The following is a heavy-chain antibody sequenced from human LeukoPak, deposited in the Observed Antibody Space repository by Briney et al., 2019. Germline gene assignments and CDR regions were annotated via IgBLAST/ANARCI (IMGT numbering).Heavy chain of an antibody. Sequence: ASVKVSCKASGYTFTGYYMHWVRQAPGQGLEWMGRINPNSGGTNYAQKFQGRVTMTRDTSISTAYMELSWLRSDDTAVYYCARDLPVGYYYDSSGYYSYWYFDLWGRGTLVTVSS. D-gene: IGHD3-22*01. CDR2: INPNSGGT. V-gene: IGHV1-2*06. CDR1: GYTFTGYY. J-gene: IGHJ2*01. CDR3: ARDLPVGYYYDSSGYYSYWYFDL.